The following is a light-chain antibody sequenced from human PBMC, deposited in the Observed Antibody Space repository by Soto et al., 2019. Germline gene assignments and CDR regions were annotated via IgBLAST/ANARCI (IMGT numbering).Light chain of an antibody. CDR2: DDS. CDR3: QVWDSSSVV. V-gene: IGLV3-21*02. CDR1: NIGSES. J-gene: IGLJ2*01. Sequence: SYELTQPPSVSVAPGQTARITCGGNNIGSESVHWYQQKPGQAPVLVVYDDSDRPSGIPERFSGSNSGNTATLTISRVEAGDEADYYCQVWDSSSVVFGGGTKVTVL.